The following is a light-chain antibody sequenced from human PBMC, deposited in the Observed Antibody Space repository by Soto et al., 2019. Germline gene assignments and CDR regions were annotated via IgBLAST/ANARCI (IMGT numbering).Light chain of an antibody. Sequence: DIQITHSPSTLSASVVDRVTITFLASQSISRWLAWYQQKPGKTPQVVVYKASTLESGVPSRFSGSGSGTEFTLIISSLQPEDFATYFCLKYNSYPWTFGQGTKVDIK. CDR1: QSISRW. V-gene: IGKV1-5*03. CDR3: LKYNSYPWT. J-gene: IGKJ1*01. CDR2: KAS.